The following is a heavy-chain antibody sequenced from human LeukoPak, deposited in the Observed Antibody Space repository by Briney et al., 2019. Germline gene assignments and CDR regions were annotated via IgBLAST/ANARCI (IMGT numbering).Heavy chain of an antibody. V-gene: IGHV3-21*01. J-gene: IGHJ3*02. CDR1: GFTFSSFS. CDR3: ARGGGDYYGSGSYYKPSRGAFDI. CDR2: ISSRSSYM. Sequence: GGSLRLSCAASGFTFSSFSMYWVRQAPGKGLEWVSSISSRSSYMKYADSVKGRFTISRDNSKNTLYLQMNSLRAEDTAVYYCARGGGDYYGSGSYYKPSRGAFDIWGQGTMVTVSS. D-gene: IGHD3-10*01.